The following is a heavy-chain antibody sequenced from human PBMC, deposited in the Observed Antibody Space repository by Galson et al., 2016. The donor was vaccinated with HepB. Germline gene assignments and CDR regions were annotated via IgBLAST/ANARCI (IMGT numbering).Heavy chain of an antibody. CDR2: FDPEDGET. J-gene: IGHJ6*02. Sequence: SVKVSCKVSGYTLTELSMHWVRQAPGKGLEWMGGFDPEDGETIYAQKFQGRVTMTEDTSTDTAYMELSSLRSEDTAVYYCATDSGVAHLDYYYGMYVWGQGTTVTISS. V-gene: IGHV1-24*01. CDR3: ATDSGVAHLDYYYGMYV. CDR1: GYTLTELS. D-gene: IGHD1-14*01.